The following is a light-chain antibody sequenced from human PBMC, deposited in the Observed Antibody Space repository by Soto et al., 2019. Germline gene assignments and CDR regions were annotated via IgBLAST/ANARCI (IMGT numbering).Light chain of an antibody. V-gene: IGKV1-5*01. CDR2: DAS. Sequence: DIPMTQSPSTLSASVGDRVTITCRASQSISSWWAWYQQKPGKAPKLLIYDASSLESGVPSRFSGSGSGTEFTLTISSLQPDDFATYFCQQYNSYSQTFGQGTKVEIK. CDR1: QSISSW. CDR3: QQYNSYSQT. J-gene: IGKJ1*01.